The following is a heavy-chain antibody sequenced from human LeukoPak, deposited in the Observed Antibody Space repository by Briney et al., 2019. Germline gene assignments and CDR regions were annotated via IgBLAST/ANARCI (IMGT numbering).Heavy chain of an antibody. Sequence: ASVKVSCKVSGYTFTRDYMHWGRQAPGQGLEWMGIINPSGGSTSYAQKFQGRVTMTRDTSTSTVYMELSSLRSEDTAVYFCARDRGITMILCCGGQGTLVTVSS. D-gene: IGHD3-22*01. CDR3: ARDRGITMILCC. CDR2: INPSGGST. J-gene: IGHJ1*01. V-gene: IGHV1-46*01. CDR1: GYTFTRDY.